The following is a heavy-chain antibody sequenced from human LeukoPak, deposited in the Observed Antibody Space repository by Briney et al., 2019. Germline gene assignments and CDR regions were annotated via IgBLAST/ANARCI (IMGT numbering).Heavy chain of an antibody. CDR2: IYYSGST. CDR1: GGSVSSDY. D-gene: IGHD5-18*01. J-gene: IGHJ3*01. Sequence: SETLSLTCTVSGGSVSSDYWSWIRQPPGKGLEWIGYIYYSGSTNCNPSLKSRVSLSIDTSKNQFSLKLSSVTAADTAVYYCASAYVDTAMATGFSSWGQGTMVTVSS. CDR3: ASAYVDTAMATGFSS. V-gene: IGHV4-59*02.